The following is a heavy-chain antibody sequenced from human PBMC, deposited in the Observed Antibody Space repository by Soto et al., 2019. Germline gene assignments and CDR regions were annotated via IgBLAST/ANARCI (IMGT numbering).Heavy chain of an antibody. CDR1: GFTFSSYA. CDR3: ATQAYDFWSGYSD. D-gene: IGHD3-3*01. Sequence: EVQLLESGGCLVQPGGSLRLSCAASGFTFSSYAMSWVRQAPGKGLEWVSGISGSGGSTYYADSVKGRFTISRDNSKNTLYLQMNSLRAEDTAVYYCATQAYDFWSGYSDWGQGTLVTVSS. CDR2: ISGSGGST. J-gene: IGHJ4*02. V-gene: IGHV3-23*01.